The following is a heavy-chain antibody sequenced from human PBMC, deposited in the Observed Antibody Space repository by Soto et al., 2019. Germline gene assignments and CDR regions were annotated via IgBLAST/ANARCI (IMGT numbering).Heavy chain of an antibody. CDR1: GFTFSSYA. J-gene: IGHJ4*02. Sequence: GGSLRLSCAASGFTFSSYAMSWVRQAPGKGLEWVGRIRSNADGGTTDYAAPVKGRFTISRDDSKNTLYLQMNGLKTEDTALYYCTTTRDPDDYWGRGTLVTVSS. CDR2: IRSNADGGTT. V-gene: IGHV3-15*01. CDR3: TTTRDPDDY.